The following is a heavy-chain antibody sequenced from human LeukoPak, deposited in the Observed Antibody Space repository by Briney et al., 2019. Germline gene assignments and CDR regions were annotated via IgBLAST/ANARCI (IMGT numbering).Heavy chain of an antibody. CDR3: ATPAARGTYFDY. D-gene: IGHD2-2*01. Sequence: PSETLSLTCTVSGGSISSSSYYWGWIRQPPGKGLEWIGSIYYSGSTYYNPSLKSRVTISVDTPKNQFSLKLSSVTAADTAVYYCATPAARGTYFDYWGQGTLVTVSS. CDR1: GGSISSSSYY. J-gene: IGHJ4*02. V-gene: IGHV4-39*01. CDR2: IYYSGST.